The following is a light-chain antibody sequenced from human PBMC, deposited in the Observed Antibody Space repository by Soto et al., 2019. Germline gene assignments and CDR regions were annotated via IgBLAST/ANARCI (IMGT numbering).Light chain of an antibody. Sequence: EIVLTQSPATLSLSPGEIATLSCRASQSVSSYLAWYQQKPGQAPRLLIFDASNRATGIPARFSGSGSGTDFTLTISSLEPEDFATYYCQHRSNWPITFGQGTRLEIK. CDR1: QSVSSY. CDR3: QHRSNWPIT. J-gene: IGKJ5*01. V-gene: IGKV3-11*01. CDR2: DAS.